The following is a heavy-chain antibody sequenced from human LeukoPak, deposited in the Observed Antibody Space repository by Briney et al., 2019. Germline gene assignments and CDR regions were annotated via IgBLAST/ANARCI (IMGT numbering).Heavy chain of an antibody. CDR1: GGSISSTVYY. CDR3: ARPAAGHYDAFDI. V-gene: IGHV4-39*01. CDR2: IYYSGST. Sequence: SETLSLTCTVSGGSISSTVYYWGWIRQPPGKGLEWIGTIYYSGSTYYNPSLQSRVTISVDTSRNQFSLKLSSVTAADTAVYYCARPAAGHYDAFDIWGQGTMVTVSS. D-gene: IGHD6-13*01. J-gene: IGHJ3*02.